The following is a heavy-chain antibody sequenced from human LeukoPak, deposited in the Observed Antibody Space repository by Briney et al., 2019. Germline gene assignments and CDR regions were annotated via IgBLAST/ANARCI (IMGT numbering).Heavy chain of an antibody. Sequence: GESLKISCKGSGYSFTSHWIGWVRQMPGKGLEWMGIIYPGDSDTRYSPSFQGQVTISADKSISTAYLQWSSLKASDTAMYYCARPVVAADYYFDYWGQGTLVTVSS. CDR1: GYSFTSHW. J-gene: IGHJ4*02. D-gene: IGHD2-15*01. CDR2: IYPGDSDT. V-gene: IGHV5-51*01. CDR3: ARPVVAADYYFDY.